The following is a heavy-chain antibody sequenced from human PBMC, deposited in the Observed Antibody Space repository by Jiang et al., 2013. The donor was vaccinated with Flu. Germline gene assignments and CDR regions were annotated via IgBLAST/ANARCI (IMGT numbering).Heavy chain of an antibody. V-gene: IGHV5-51*01. D-gene: IGHD3-10*01. CDR3: AVLGGYYFDF. J-gene: IGHJ4*02. CDR2: IYPRDSDT. Sequence: GKGLEWMGIIYPRDSDTTYSPSFRGQVTISADRSITTAYLQWSSLQASDTAVYYCAVLGGYYFDFWGQGTLVSVSS.